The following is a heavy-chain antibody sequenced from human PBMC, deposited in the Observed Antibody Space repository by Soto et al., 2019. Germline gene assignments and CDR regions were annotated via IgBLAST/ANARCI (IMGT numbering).Heavy chain of an antibody. Sequence: SETLSLTCSVSGGSISTVGHYWTWIRQPPGKGLEWIGSIYHTGSTYYSKSLRSRLTMSVDTSKSQFSLRLSSVTAADTAVYYCARHGSNWGQGXLVTVSS. CDR1: GGSISTVGHY. J-gene: IGHJ4*02. CDR3: ARHGSN. V-gene: IGHV4-31*03. CDR2: IYHTGST.